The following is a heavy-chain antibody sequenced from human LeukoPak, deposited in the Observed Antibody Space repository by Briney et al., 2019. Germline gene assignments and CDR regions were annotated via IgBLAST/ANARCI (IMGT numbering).Heavy chain of an antibody. CDR1: GFTFSNYW. D-gene: IGHD3-10*01. CDR3: ARVSGSGSFYRVFDY. CDR2: IKQDGSQK. Sequence: GGSLRLSCAASGFTFSNYWMSWVRQAPVKGLEWVANIKQDGSQKYYVDSVKGRFTISRDNAMNSLSLQVNSLRVEDTAVYYCARVSGSGSFYRVFDYWGQGTPVTVSS. V-gene: IGHV3-7*05. J-gene: IGHJ4*02.